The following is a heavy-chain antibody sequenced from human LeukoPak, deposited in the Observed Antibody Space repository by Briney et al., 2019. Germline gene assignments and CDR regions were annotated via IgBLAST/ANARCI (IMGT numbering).Heavy chain of an antibody. CDR3: ARARANTYYYDSSARVLDY. V-gene: IGHV1-69*13. Sequence: ASVKVSCKASGGTFSSYAISWVRQAPGQGLEWMGGIIPIFGTANYAQKFQGRVTITADESTSTAYMELSSLRSEDTAVYCCARARANTYYYDSSARVLDYWGQGTLVTVSS. CDR2: IIPIFGTA. CDR1: GGTFSSYA. J-gene: IGHJ4*02. D-gene: IGHD3-22*01.